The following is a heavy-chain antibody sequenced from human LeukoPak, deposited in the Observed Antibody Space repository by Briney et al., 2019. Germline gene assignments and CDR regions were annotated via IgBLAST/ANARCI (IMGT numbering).Heavy chain of an antibody. V-gene: IGHV4-38-2*02. Sequence: SETLSLTCTVSGYSISSGYYWGWIRQPPGKGLEWIGSIYHSGSTYYNPSLKSRVTISVDTSKNQFSLKLRSVTAADTAVYYCARLNYGDYGDLWGQGTMVTVSS. D-gene: IGHD4-17*01. CDR3: ARLNYGDYGDL. J-gene: IGHJ3*01. CDR1: GYSISSGYY. CDR2: IYHSGST.